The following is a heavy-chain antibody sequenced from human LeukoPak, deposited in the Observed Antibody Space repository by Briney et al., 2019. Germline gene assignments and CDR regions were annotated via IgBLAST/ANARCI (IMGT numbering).Heavy chain of an antibody. CDR3: ARAWGSGWFEGWFDP. CDR2: ISSSSSTI. Sequence: GGSLRLSCAASGFTFSSYSMNWVRQAPGKGLEWVSYISSSSSTIYYAGSVKGRFTISRDNAKNSLYLQMNSLRAEDTAVYYCARAWGSGWFEGWFDPWGQGTLVTVSS. D-gene: IGHD6-19*01. V-gene: IGHV3-48*04. J-gene: IGHJ5*02. CDR1: GFTFSSYS.